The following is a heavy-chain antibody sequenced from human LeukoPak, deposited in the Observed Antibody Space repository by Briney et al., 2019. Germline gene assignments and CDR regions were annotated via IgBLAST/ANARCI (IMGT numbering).Heavy chain of an antibody. J-gene: IGHJ4*02. CDR1: GFTFSNYW. CDR3: ARLASGSYLFDY. CDR2: ISSSGSTI. V-gene: IGHV3-11*04. Sequence: GGSLRLSCAASGFTFSNYWMHWVRQAPGKGLVWVSYISSSGSTIYYADSVKGRFTISRDNAKNSLYLQMNSLRAEDTAVYYCARLASGSYLFDYWGQGTLVTVSS. D-gene: IGHD1-26*01.